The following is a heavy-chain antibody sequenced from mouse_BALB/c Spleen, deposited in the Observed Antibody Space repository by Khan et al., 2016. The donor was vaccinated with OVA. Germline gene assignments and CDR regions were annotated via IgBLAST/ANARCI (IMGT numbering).Heavy chain of an antibody. CDR3: VRDGAYHRNDGWFAY. J-gene: IGHJ3*01. CDR2: INPSTGYT. V-gene: IGHV1-4*01. CDR1: GYTFTSYT. Sequence: QVRLQQSGAELARPGASVKMSCKASGYTFTSYTIHWIKERPGQGLEWIGNINPSTGYTNYNQKFKDKATLTTDKSSTTAYLQLSSLTSDDSAVYNCVRDGAYHRNDGWFAYWGQGTLVTVSA. D-gene: IGHD2-14*01.